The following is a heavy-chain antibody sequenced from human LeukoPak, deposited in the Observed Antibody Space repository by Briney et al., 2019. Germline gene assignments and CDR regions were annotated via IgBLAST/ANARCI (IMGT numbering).Heavy chain of an antibody. CDR1: AFSISGFW. CDR2: IRGDGSRL. J-gene: IGHJ4*02. D-gene: IGHD4-17*01. CDR3: ARREDYGDYRWDY. V-gene: IGHV3-7*01. Sequence: GGSLRLSCVGSAFSISGFWMTWVRQAPGKGLEWVANIRGDGSRLYYVDSVKGRFTISRDNAKNSLYLQMSNLRAEDTAVYYCARREDYGDYRWDYWGQGTLVTVSS.